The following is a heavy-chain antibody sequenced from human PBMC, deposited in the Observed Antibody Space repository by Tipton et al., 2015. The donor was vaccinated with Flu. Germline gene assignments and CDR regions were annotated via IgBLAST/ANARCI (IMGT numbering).Heavy chain of an antibody. Sequence: QLVQSGAEVKKPGASVKVSCKASGYTFTDYYMHWVRQAPGQGLEWMGWINPNSGGTNYAQKFQGRVTMTRDTSISTAYMELSRLRSDDTAVYYCAREREQLVSFWFDPWRQGTLVTVSS. CDR2: INPNSGGT. J-gene: IGHJ5*02. CDR1: GYTFTDYY. CDR3: AREREQLVSFWFDP. V-gene: IGHV1-2*02. D-gene: IGHD6-13*01.